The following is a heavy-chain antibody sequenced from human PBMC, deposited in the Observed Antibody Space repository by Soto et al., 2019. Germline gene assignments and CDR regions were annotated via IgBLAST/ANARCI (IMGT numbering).Heavy chain of an antibody. CDR1: GFTFSSYS. D-gene: IGHD6-13*01. V-gene: IGHV3-21*01. J-gene: IGHJ5*02. CDR2: ISSSSSYI. CDR3: ARDPYSSSWLSWFDL. Sequence: GGSLRLSCSASGFTFSSYSMNWVRQAPGKGLEWVSSISSSSSYIYYADSVKGRFTISRDNAKNSLYLQMNSLRAEDTAVYYCARDPYSSSWLSWFDLWGQGTLVTLLS.